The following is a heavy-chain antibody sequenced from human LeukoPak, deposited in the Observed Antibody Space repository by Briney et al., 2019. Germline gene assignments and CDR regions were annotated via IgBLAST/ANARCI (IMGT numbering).Heavy chain of an antibody. Sequence: SETLSLTCTVSGGSISSYYWSWIRQPPGKGLEWIGYIYYSGSTNYNPSLKSRVTISVDTSKNQFSLKLSSVTAADTAVYYCARAVYDYVWGSYRYPLQSFDIWGQGTMVTVSS. CDR3: ARAVYDYVWGSYRYPLQSFDI. CDR1: GGSISSYY. D-gene: IGHD3-16*02. J-gene: IGHJ3*02. V-gene: IGHV4-59*01. CDR2: IYYSGST.